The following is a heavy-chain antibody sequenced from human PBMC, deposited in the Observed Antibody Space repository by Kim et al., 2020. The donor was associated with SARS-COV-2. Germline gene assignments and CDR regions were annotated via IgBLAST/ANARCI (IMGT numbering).Heavy chain of an antibody. J-gene: IGHJ4*02. V-gene: IGHV3-11*01. CDR3: ARAGGLTSVGVDY. Sequence: YADSGKGRFTISRDNAENSLYLQMNSLRVEDTAVYYCARAGGLTSVGVDYWGQGTLVTVSS. D-gene: IGHD4-17*01.